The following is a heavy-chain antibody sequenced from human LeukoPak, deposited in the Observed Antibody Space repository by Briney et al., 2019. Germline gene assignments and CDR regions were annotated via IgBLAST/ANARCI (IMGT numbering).Heavy chain of an antibody. CDR3: ARLSSGDSSGFDY. CDR2: ISYDGSNK. V-gene: IGHV3-30*04. D-gene: IGHD6-19*01. CDR1: GFTFSSYA. Sequence: SGGSLRLSCAASGFTFSSYAMHWVRQAPGKGLEWVAVISYDGSNKYYADSVKGRFTISRDNSKNTLYLQMNSLRAEDTAVYYCARLSSGDSSGFDYWGQGTLVTVSS. J-gene: IGHJ4*02.